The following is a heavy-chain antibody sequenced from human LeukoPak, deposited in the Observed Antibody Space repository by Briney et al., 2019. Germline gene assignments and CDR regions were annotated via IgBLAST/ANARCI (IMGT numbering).Heavy chain of an antibody. CDR3: AGGHSGYGALFGGGWFDP. CDR1: GFTFSTYS. CDR2: ISSNGGST. Sequence: PGGSLRLSCAASGFTFSTYSMHWVRQAPGKGLEYVSAISSNGGSTYYANSVKGRFTISRDNSKNTLYLQMGSLRGEDMAVYYCAGGHSGYGALFGGGWFDPWGQGTLVTVSS. J-gene: IGHJ5*02. D-gene: IGHD5-12*01. V-gene: IGHV3-64*01.